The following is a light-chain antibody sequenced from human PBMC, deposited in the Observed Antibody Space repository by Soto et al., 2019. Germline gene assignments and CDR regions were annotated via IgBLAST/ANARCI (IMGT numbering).Light chain of an antibody. Sequence: EIVLTQSPATLSLSPGERATLSCRASQSVSNYLAWYQQKPGQAPRLLIYDASNRATGVPARFSGSGSGTDFTLTISSLEPEDFAVYYCHQRGNWPPYTFGQGTKLEI. CDR2: DAS. CDR1: QSVSNY. V-gene: IGKV3-11*01. CDR3: HQRGNWPPYT. J-gene: IGKJ2*01.